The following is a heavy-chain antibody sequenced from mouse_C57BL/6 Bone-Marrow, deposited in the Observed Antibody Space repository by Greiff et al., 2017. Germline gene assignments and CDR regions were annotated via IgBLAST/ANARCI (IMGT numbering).Heavy chain of an antibody. CDR3: ARRVITTVAHFDY. CDR2: IYPRSGNT. J-gene: IGHJ2*01. Sequence: VQLQQSGAELARPGASVKLSCKASGYTFTSYGISWVKQRTGQGLEWIGEIYPRSGNTYYNEKFKGKTTLTADKSSSTAYMELRSLTSEDSAVYFCARRVITTVAHFDYWGQGTTLTVSS. V-gene: IGHV1-81*01. CDR1: GYTFTSYG. D-gene: IGHD1-1*01.